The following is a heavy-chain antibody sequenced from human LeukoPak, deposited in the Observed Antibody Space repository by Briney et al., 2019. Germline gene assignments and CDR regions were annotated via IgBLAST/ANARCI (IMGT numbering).Heavy chain of an antibody. V-gene: IGHV4-34*01. D-gene: IGHD4-17*01. J-gene: IGHJ5*02. Sequence: SETLSLTCAVYGGSFSGYYWSWIRQPPGKGLEWIGEINHSGSTNYNPSLKSRVTISVDTSKNQFSLKLSSVTAADTAVYYCARRGDYGDYNGMTGWFDPWGQGTLVTVSS. CDR2: INHSGST. CDR3: ARRGDYGDYNGMTGWFDP. CDR1: GGSFSGYY.